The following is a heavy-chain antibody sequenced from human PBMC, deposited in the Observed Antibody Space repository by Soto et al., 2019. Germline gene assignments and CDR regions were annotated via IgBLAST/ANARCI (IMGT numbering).Heavy chain of an antibody. Sequence: SVKVSCKASGGTFSSYTISWVRQAPGQGLEWVGRIIPIRGIANYAQKFQGRVTMTADKSTSTAYMELSSLRSDDTAVYYCGREGPNHRLSWGQGTLVTVSS. D-gene: IGHD3-16*01. CDR1: GGTFSSYT. CDR2: IIPIRGIA. J-gene: IGHJ5*02. V-gene: IGHV1-69*04. CDR3: GREGPNHRLS.